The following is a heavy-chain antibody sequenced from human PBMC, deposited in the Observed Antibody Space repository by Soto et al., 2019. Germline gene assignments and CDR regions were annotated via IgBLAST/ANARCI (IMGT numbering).Heavy chain of an antibody. J-gene: IGHJ5*02. V-gene: IGHV4-59*08. Sequence: SETLSLTCSVSGGSIGRYYWSWVRQAPGKGLEWIAYVSYSGATRYNPSLESRVTISVDTSKNQFSLTLQSVTAADTGIYYCARGQSAVDVFFPTPVPFDPWGQGTLVTVSS. CDR1: GGSIGRYY. CDR3: ARGQSAVDVFFPTPVPFDP. CDR2: VSYSGAT. D-gene: IGHD1-1*01.